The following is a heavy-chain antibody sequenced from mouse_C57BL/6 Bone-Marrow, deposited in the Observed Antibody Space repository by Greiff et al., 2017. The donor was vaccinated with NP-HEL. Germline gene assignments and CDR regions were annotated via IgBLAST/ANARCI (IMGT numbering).Heavy chain of an antibody. CDR3: ARHYYGSIRWFAY. Sequence: QVQLQQSGAELARPGASVKLSCKASGYTFTSYGISWVKQRTGQGLEWIGEIYPRSGNTYYNEKFKGKATLTADKSSSTAYMELRSLTSEDSAVYFCARHYYGSIRWFAYWGQGTLVTVSA. J-gene: IGHJ3*01. CDR2: IYPRSGNT. D-gene: IGHD2-1*01. V-gene: IGHV1-81*01. CDR1: GYTFTSYG.